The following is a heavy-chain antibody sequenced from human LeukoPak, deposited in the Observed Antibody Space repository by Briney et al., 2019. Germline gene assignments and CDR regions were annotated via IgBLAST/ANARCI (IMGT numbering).Heavy chain of an antibody. CDR1: GFTFSDYY. V-gene: IGHV3-11*06. CDR3: ARDRYCSGGNCYSGFDP. D-gene: IGHD2-15*01. J-gene: IGHJ5*02. Sequence: GGSLRLSCAASGFTFSDYYMSWIRQAPGKGLEWVSYISSSSSYTDYADSVKGRFTISRDNAKNSLSLQMNSLRDEDTALYYCARDRYCSGGNCYSGFDPWGQGTPVTVSS. CDR2: ISSSSSYT.